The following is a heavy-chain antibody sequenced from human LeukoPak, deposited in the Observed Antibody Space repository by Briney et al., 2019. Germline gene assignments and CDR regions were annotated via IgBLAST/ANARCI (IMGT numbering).Heavy chain of an antibody. CDR1: GYTFTSYD. Sequence: ASVKVSCKASGYTFTSYDMNWVRQATGQGLEWMGWMNPNSGNTGYAQKFQGRVTMTRNTSISTAYMELSSLRSEDTAVYYCARVGSSSYGYAWYFDLWGRRTLVTVSS. D-gene: IGHD5-18*01. J-gene: IGHJ2*01. CDR2: MNPNSGNT. CDR3: ARVGSSSYGYAWYFDL. V-gene: IGHV1-8*01.